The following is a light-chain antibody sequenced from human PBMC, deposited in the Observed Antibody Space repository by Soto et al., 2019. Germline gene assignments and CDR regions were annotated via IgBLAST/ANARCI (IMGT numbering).Light chain of an antibody. CDR3: SSYTNTRTYV. Sequence: QSALTQPASVSGSPGQSITISCTGTYSDVGGYNYVSWYQHHQGKAPKLMIYDVASRPSGVSNRFTGSKSGNTASLTFSGFQAEDEADYYCSSYTNTRTYVYGTGTKVTVL. CDR1: YSDVGGYNY. J-gene: IGLJ1*01. V-gene: IGLV2-14*03. CDR2: DVA.